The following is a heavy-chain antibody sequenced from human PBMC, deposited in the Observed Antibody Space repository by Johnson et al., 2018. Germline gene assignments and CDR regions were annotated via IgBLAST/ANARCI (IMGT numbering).Heavy chain of an antibody. CDR2: IKQDGSEK. D-gene: IGHD3-22*01. CDR3: AKGLNDYYDSSGYHDAFDI. J-gene: IGHJ3*02. Sequence: VQLVESGGGLVQPGGSLRLSCAASGFTFSSYWMSWVRQAPGKGLAWVAHIKQDGSEKYYVASMQGRFTISRDNAKNSLYLQINSLRDEETAVYYCAKGLNDYYDSSGYHDAFDIWGQGTMVTVSS. CDR1: GFTFSSYW. V-gene: IGHV3-7*01.